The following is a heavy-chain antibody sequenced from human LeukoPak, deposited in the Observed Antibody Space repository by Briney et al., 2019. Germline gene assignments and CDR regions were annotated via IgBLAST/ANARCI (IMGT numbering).Heavy chain of an antibody. V-gene: IGHV3-23*01. CDR1: GFTFSSYG. D-gene: IGHD1-26*01. Sequence: PGGSLRLSCAASGFTFSSYGMHWVRQAPGKGLEWVSGISASGDNTYYAESVKGRFTISRDNSKNTLDLQMNSLRVEDTAVYYCAKDLGYRGVGATPDYWGQGTLVTVSS. J-gene: IGHJ4*02. CDR2: ISASGDNT. CDR3: AKDLGYRGVGATPDY.